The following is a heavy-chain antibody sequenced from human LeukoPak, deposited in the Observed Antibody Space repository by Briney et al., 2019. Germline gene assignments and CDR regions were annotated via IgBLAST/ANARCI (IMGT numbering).Heavy chain of an antibody. CDR1: GFTFSNYG. J-gene: IGHJ4*02. CDR2: ISYDGSNK. CDR3: AREGGWELHVQAFDY. Sequence: GGSLRLSCEASGFTFSNYGMHWVRQAPGKGLEWVAVISYDGSNKYYADSVKGRFTISRDNSKNTLYLQMNSLRAEDTAVYYCAREGGWELHVQAFDYWGQGTLVTVSS. D-gene: IGHD1-26*01. V-gene: IGHV3-30*03.